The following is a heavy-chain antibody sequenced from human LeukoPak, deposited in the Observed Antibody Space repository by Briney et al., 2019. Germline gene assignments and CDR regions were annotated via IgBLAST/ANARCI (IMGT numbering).Heavy chain of an antibody. J-gene: IGHJ4*02. CDR2: VYNSGST. Sequence: PSQTLSLTCTASGGSVSSGFYYWSWIRQPAGKGLEWIGRVYNSGSTSYNPSLKSRVTISIDTSKNQFSLKLNSVTAADTAIYYCARDYGSGSYRADYWGQGTLVTVSS. CDR1: GGSVSSGFYY. D-gene: IGHD3-10*01. CDR3: ARDYGSGSYRADY. V-gene: IGHV4-61*02.